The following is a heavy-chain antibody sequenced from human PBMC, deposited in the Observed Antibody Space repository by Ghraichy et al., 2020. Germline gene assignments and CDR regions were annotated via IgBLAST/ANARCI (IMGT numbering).Heavy chain of an antibody. D-gene: IGHD6-13*01. V-gene: IGHV3-30*18. CDR2: ISYDGSNK. Sequence: GGSLRLSCAASGFIFNGYGMHWVRQAPGKGLEWVALISYDGSNKYYADSVKGRITISRDNSKNTLYLQMNSLRAEDTAVYYCANLAGGYSSSWLDGYYDMDVWGQGTTVTVSS. CDR3: ANLAGGYSSSWLDGYYDMDV. J-gene: IGHJ6*02. CDR1: GFIFNGYG.